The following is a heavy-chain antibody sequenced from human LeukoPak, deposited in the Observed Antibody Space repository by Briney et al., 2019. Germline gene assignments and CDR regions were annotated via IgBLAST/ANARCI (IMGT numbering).Heavy chain of an antibody. J-gene: IGHJ6*03. D-gene: IGHD5-18*01. CDR3: ARQRRGYSYGHYYYYYMDV. CDR2: INHSGIT. CDR1: GGSFSGYY. V-gene: IGHV4-34*01. Sequence: SETLSLTCAVYGGSFSGYYWSWIRQPPGKGLEWIGEINHSGITNYNPSLKSAVTISVDTSKNQFSLKLSSVTAADTAVYYCARQRRGYSYGHYYYYYMDVWGKGTTVTVSS.